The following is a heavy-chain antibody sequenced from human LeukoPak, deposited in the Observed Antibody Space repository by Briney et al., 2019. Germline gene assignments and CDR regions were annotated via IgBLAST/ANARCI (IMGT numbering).Heavy chain of an antibody. Sequence: GGSLRLSCAGSGFTFSSYWMHWVRQAPGKGLVWVSHINFDGSSTSYADSVKGRFTISRDNTKNTLYLQMNSLRAEDTAVYYCARGLNSHDISGYPEYYYYYYMDVWGKGTTVTVSS. D-gene: IGHD3-22*01. V-gene: IGHV3-74*01. CDR2: INFDGSST. CDR1: GFTFSSYW. CDR3: ARGLNSHDISGYPEYYYYYYMDV. J-gene: IGHJ6*03.